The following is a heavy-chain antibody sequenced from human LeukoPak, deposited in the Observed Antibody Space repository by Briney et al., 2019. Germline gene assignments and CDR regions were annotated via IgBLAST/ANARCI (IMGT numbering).Heavy chain of an antibody. CDR3: AKDLGSSWYFDAFDI. J-gene: IGHJ3*02. D-gene: IGHD6-13*01. Sequence: GGSLRLSCAASGFTFSSYGMHWVRQAPGKGLEWVAFIRYDGSNKYYADSVKGRFTIPRDNSKNTLYLQMNSLRAEDTAVYYCAKDLGSSWYFDAFDIWGQGTMVTVSS. CDR1: GFTFSSYG. CDR2: IRYDGSNK. V-gene: IGHV3-30*02.